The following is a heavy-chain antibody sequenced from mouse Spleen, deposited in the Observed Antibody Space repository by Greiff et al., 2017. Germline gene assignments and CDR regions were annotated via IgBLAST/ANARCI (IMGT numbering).Heavy chain of an antibody. V-gene: IGHV5-17*01. CDR2: ISSGSSTI. J-gene: IGHJ4*01. CDR1: GFTFSDYG. Sequence: DVMLVESGGGLVKPGGSLKLSCAASGFTFSDYGMHWVRQAPEKGLEWVAYISSGSSTIYYADTVKGRFTISRDNAKTTLFLQMTSLRSEDTAMYYCARTILYAMDYWGQGTSGTVSS. CDR3: ARTILYAMDY.